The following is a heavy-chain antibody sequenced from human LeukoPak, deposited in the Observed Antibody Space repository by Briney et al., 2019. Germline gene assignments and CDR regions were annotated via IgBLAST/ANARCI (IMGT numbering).Heavy chain of an antibody. V-gene: IGHV4-4*02. CDR2: MYHSGST. D-gene: IGHD5-18*01. Sequence: SGTLALTCAVSGGSISSSNWWSWVRQPPGKGLEWIGEMYHSGSTNYNPSLKSRVTISVDKSKNLFSLKMTSVTAADTAVYYCARDTVDTAIFGGNWFDPWGQGTLVTVSS. J-gene: IGHJ5*02. CDR1: GGSISSSNW. CDR3: ARDTVDTAIFGGNWFDP.